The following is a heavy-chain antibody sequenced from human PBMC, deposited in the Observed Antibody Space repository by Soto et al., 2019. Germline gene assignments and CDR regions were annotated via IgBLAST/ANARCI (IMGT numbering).Heavy chain of an antibody. CDR2: ISWNSDNI. J-gene: IGHJ6*02. V-gene: IGHV3-9*01. CDR1: GFTFDDYA. Sequence: EVQLVESGGGLVQPGRSLRLSCAASGFTFDDYAMHWVRQAPGKGLEWVSGISWNSDNIVYADSVKGRFTISRDNAKNSLYLQMNSLRAEDTALYYCARDASSYGMDVWGQGTTVTVSS. CDR3: ARDASSYGMDV.